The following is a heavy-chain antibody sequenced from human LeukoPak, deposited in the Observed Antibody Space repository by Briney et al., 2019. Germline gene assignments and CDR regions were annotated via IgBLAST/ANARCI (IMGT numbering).Heavy chain of an antibody. CDR1: GFTFSYYY. D-gene: IGHD1-26*01. V-gene: IGHV3-7*01. Sequence: GGSLRLSCAASGFTFSYYYMTWVRQAPGKGLEAVADIRHDGSENYYVDSVQGRFTISRDNAKNSLYLQMNSLRAEDTAVYYCARYRDWEWEVSYMDVWGKGTTVTVSS. CDR3: ARYRDWEWEVSYMDV. J-gene: IGHJ6*03. CDR2: IRHDGSEN.